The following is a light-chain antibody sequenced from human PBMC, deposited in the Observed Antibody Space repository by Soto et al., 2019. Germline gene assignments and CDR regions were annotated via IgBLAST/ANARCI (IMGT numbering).Light chain of an antibody. V-gene: IGLV2-14*01. CDR2: DVS. J-gene: IGLJ2*01. Sequence: QSALIQPASVSGSPGQSITISCTGTSSDVGGYNYVSWYQQHPGKAPKLMIYDVSNRPSGVSNRFSGSKSGNTASLTISGLQAEDEADYYCSSYTSSSTRKVFGGGTKVTVL. CDR3: SSYTSSSTRKV. CDR1: SSDVGGYNY.